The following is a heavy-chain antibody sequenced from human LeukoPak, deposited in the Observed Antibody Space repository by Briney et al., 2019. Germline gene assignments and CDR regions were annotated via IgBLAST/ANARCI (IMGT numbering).Heavy chain of an antibody. V-gene: IGHV1-2*02. Sequence: GASVKVSCKASGYTFTGYYMHWVRQAPGQGLEWMGWINPNSGGTNYAQKFQGRVTMTRDTSISTAYMELSRLRSDGTAVYYCARDKSNGRGLNAFDIWGQGTMVTVSS. D-gene: IGHD3-10*01. CDR1: GYTFTGYY. CDR3: ARDKSNGRGLNAFDI. J-gene: IGHJ3*02. CDR2: INPNSGGT.